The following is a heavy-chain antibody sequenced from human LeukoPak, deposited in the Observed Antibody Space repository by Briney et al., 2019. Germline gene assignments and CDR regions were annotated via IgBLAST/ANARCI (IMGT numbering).Heavy chain of an antibody. CDR1: GGSISSSNW. CDR3: ARTRDYYSPAFDI. J-gene: IGHJ3*02. Sequence: PSETLSLTCAVSGGSISSSNWWSWVRQPPGKGLEWIGEIYHSGSTNYNPSLKSRVTISVDTSKDQFSLKLSSVTAADTAVYYCARTRDYYSPAFDIWGQGTVVTVSS. D-gene: IGHD3-3*01. V-gene: IGHV4-4*02. CDR2: IYHSGST.